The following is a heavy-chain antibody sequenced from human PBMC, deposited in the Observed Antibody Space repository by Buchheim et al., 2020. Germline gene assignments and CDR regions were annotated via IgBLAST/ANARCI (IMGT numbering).Heavy chain of an antibody. V-gene: IGHV4-34*01. CDR3: AIDAVYGSGSYSVNS. CDR1: GGSFSGYY. J-gene: IGHJ4*02. Sequence: QVQLQQWGAGLLKPSETLSLTCAVYGGSFSGYYWSWIRQPPGKGLEWIGEINHSGSTNYNPSLKSRVTISVDTSKNQFSLKLNSVTAADTAVYYCAIDAVYGSGSYSVNSWGQGT. CDR2: INHSGST. D-gene: IGHD3-10*01.